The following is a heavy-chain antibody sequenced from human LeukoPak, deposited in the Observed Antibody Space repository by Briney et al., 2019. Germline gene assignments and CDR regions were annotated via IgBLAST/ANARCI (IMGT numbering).Heavy chain of an antibody. V-gene: IGHV4-39*01. CDR2: LHYSGST. Sequence: SETLSLTCTVSGGTISTSSYYWGWIRQPPGKGLEWIGTLHYSGSTYHNPFLKSRVTISVDTSKNRFSLKLSSLTVADTAVYYCARHRAADPSDAFDIWGQGTMVTVS. D-gene: IGHD6-13*01. CDR3: ARHRAADPSDAFDI. J-gene: IGHJ3*02. CDR1: GGTISTSSYY.